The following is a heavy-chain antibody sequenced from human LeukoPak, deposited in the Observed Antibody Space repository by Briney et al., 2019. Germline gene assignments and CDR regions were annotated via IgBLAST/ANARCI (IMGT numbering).Heavy chain of an antibody. CDR1: GFTFSSYA. V-gene: IGHV3-30*04. CDR2: ISYDGSNK. D-gene: IGHD7-27*01. CDR3: ARGEPDWGYYYYMDV. J-gene: IGHJ6*03. Sequence: GGSLRLSCAASGFTFSSYAMHWVRQAPGKGLEWVAVISYDGSNKYYADSVKGRFTISRDNSKNTLYLQMNSLRAEDTAVYYCARGEPDWGYYYYMDVWGQGTLVTVSS.